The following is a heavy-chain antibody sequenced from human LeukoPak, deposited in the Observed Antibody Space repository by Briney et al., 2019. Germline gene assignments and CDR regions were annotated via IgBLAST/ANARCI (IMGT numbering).Heavy chain of an antibody. V-gene: IGHV4-38-2*02. Sequence: SETLSLTCTVSGYSISSGYYWGWIRQPPGKGLEWIGSIYHSGSTYYNPSLKSRVTISVDTSKNQFSLKLSSVTAAGTAVYYCARESCSSTSCYILGDNWFDPWGQGTLVTVSS. CDR2: IYHSGST. CDR3: ARESCSSTSCYILGDNWFDP. D-gene: IGHD2-2*02. CDR1: GYSISSGYY. J-gene: IGHJ5*02.